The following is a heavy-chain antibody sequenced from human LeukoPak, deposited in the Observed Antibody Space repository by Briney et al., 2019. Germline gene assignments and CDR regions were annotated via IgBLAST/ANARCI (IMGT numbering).Heavy chain of an antibody. Sequence: GGSLRLSCAVSGFTFSTYSMNWVRQAPGKGLEWVAVISYDGSNKYYADSVKGRFTISRDNSKNTLYLQMNSLRAPDTAVYYCAKDGQPSLTIAGPGIVDYWGQGTLVTVSS. CDR1: GFTFSTYS. CDR3: AKDGQPSLTIAGPGIVDY. J-gene: IGHJ4*02. V-gene: IGHV3-30*18. D-gene: IGHD6-19*01. CDR2: ISYDGSNK.